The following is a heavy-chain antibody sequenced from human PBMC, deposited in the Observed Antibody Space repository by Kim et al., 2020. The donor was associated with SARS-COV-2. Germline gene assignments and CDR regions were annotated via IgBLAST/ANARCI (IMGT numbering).Heavy chain of an antibody. J-gene: IGHJ4*02. CDR3: ARGMDFDF. Sequence: SGSTNYNPALRSRVTISVDTSKNQFSLKLSYVTAADTAVYYCARGMDFDFWGPGILVTVSS. V-gene: IGHV4-61*02. CDR2: SGST.